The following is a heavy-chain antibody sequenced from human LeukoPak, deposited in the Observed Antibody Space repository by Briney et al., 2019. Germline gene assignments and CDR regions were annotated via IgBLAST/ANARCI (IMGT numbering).Heavy chain of an antibody. CDR1: GFTFSIYW. J-gene: IGHJ4*02. V-gene: IGHV3-7*01. CDR3: ARDFKSLGGGFDY. D-gene: IGHD3-10*01. CDR2: IKQDGSEK. Sequence: GGSLRLSCAASGFTFSIYWMSWVRQAPGKGLEWVANIKQDGSEKYYVDSVRGRFTISRDNAKNSLYLQMNSLRAEDTAVYYCARDFKSLGGGFDYWGQGTLVTVSS.